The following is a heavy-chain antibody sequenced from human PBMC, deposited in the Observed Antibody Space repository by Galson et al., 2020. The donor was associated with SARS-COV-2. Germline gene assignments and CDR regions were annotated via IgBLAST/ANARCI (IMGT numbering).Heavy chain of an antibody. J-gene: IGHJ4*02. CDR3: ATRYRGYPYY. D-gene: IGHD5-12*01. CDR2: INSDGSST. V-gene: IGHV3-74*01. CDR1: RSTSSTFS. Sequence: ESLKITPAGSRSTSSTFSRHWVRQAPGHGMLLLSPINSDGSSTSYADSVKGRFTISRDNAKNTQYLQMNTLRAEGTAVYYCATRYRGYPYYWGQGTLVTVSS.